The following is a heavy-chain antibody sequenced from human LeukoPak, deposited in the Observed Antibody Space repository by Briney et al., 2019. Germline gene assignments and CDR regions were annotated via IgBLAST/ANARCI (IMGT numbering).Heavy chain of an antibody. Sequence: ASVKVSCKFSGYTLTELSMHWVRQAPGKGLEWMGGFDPEDGETIYAQKFQGRVTMTEDTSTDTAYMELSSLRSEDTAVYYCATHFSYYYDSSGYYFRYWYFDLWGRGTLVTVSS. V-gene: IGHV1-24*01. D-gene: IGHD3-22*01. CDR3: ATHFSYYYDSSGYYFRYWYFDL. CDR2: FDPEDGET. CDR1: GYTLTELS. J-gene: IGHJ2*01.